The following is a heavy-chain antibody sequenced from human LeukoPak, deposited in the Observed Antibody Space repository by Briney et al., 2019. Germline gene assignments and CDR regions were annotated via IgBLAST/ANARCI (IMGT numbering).Heavy chain of an antibody. J-gene: IGHJ4*02. CDR2: IYIGGST. Sequence: GGSLRLSCAAFGFTVSSNYMSWVRQAPGKGLERVSIIYIGGSTYYADSVKGRFTISRDNSKNTLYLQMSSLRAEDTAVYYCAGRTIEVTIDYWGQGTLVTVSS. CDR3: AGRTIEVTIDY. CDR1: GFTVSSNY. V-gene: IGHV3-66*01. D-gene: IGHD4-11*01.